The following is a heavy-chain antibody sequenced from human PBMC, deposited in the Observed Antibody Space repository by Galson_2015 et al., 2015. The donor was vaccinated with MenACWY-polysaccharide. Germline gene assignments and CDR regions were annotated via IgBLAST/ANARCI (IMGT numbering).Heavy chain of an antibody. J-gene: IGHJ3*02. D-gene: IGHD3-10*01. CDR3: AKDTGPGEYAYSWGTFDI. CDR1: GFTFSSYA. CDR2: VSASGGST. Sequence: SLRLSCEASGFTFSSYAMSWVRQAPGKGLEWVSGVSASGGSTVYTDSAKGRFTMSRDNSKRSLYLRMNSLRAEDTAVYYCAKDTGPGEYAYSWGTFDIWGRGTMVTVSS. V-gene: IGHV3-23*01.